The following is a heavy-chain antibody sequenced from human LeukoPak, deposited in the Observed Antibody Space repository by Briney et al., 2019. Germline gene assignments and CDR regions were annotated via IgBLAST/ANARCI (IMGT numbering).Heavy chain of an antibody. Sequence: SQTLSLTCTVSGGSISSGSYYWSWIRQPAGKGLEWIGRIYTSGSTNYNPSLKSRVTVSVDTSKNQFSLKLSSVTAADTAVYYCAREVQTGGWFDPWGQGTLVTVSS. J-gene: IGHJ5*02. CDR2: IYTSGST. V-gene: IGHV4-61*02. CDR1: GGSISSGSYY. CDR3: AREVQTGGWFDP. D-gene: IGHD1-14*01.